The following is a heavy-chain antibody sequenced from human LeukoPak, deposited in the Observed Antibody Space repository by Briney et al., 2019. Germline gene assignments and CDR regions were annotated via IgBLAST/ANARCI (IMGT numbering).Heavy chain of an antibody. CDR2: ISSSSSTI. CDR3: ARSGAMDV. D-gene: IGHD3-10*01. V-gene: IGHV3-48*01. J-gene: IGHJ6*02. Sequence: GGSLRLSCAASGFTFNTYAMSWVRQAPGKGLEWVSYISSSSSTIYYADSVKGRFTISRDNAKNSLYLQMNSLRAEDTAVYYCARSGAMDVWGQGTTVTVSS. CDR1: GFTFNTYA.